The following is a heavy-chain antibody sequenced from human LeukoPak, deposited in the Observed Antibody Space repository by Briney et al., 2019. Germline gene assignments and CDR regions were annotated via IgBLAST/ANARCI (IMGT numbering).Heavy chain of an antibody. CDR1: GGSISSYY. D-gene: IGHD5-12*01. Sequence: KPSETLSLTCTVSGGSISSYYWSWIRQPPGKGLEWIGYIYYSGSTNYNPSLKSRVTISVDTSKNQFSLKLSSVTAADTAVYYCAREAEIVKFDYWGQGTLVTVSS. CDR2: IYYSGST. CDR3: AREAEIVKFDY. V-gene: IGHV4-59*01. J-gene: IGHJ4*02.